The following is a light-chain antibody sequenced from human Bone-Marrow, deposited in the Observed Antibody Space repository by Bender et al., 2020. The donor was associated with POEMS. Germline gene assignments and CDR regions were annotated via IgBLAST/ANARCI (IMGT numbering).Light chain of an antibody. CDR1: AYDIASYDY. J-gene: IGLJ3*02. CDR3: QSYDSGLSTMV. V-gene: IGLV2-11*01. Sequence: QSALTQPHSVSGSPGQSVTISCTGTAYDIASYDYVSWYQHHPGKAPKLLIYDVTNRPSGVPGRFSGSKSGTSASLAISGLQAEDEADYYCQSYDSGLSTMVFGGGTRVTVL. CDR2: DVT.